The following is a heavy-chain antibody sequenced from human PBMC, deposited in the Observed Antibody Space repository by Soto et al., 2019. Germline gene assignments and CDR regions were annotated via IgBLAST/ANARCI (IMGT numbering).Heavy chain of an antibody. CDR2: VYYTGST. V-gene: IGHV4-59*01. CDR1: DGSISGSY. J-gene: IGHJ4*01. D-gene: IGHD6-19*01. Sequence: SETLSLTCSVSDGSISGSYWSWIRQSPGKGLEWLGYVYYTGSTNYSPSLRSRVSISVDTSKNEFSLRLSSVTAADTAVYFCAKIVAVPGAHLDYCG. CDR3: AKIVAVPGAHLDY.